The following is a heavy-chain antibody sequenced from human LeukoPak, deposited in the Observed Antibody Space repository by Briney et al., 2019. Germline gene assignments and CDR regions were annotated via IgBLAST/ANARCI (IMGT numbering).Heavy chain of an antibody. D-gene: IGHD3-22*01. Sequence: GGSLRLSCAASGFTFSFYAMSWVRQAPGKGLEWVSIIYRGGSTNYADSVKGRFTISRDTSKNTLYLQMNSLRAEDTAVYYCARLSANSSAYFFDYWGQGTLVTVSS. CDR2: IYRGGST. J-gene: IGHJ4*02. CDR3: ARLSANSSAYFFDY. CDR1: GFTFSFYA. V-gene: IGHV3-66*04.